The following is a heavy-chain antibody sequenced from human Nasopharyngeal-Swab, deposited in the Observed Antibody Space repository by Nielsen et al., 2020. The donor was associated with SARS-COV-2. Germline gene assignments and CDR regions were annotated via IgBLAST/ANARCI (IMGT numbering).Heavy chain of an antibody. CDR2: IYYSGST. Sequence: SETLSLTCTVSGGSISSYYWSWIRQPPGKGLEWIGYIYYSGSTNYNPSLKSRVTISVDTSKNQFPLKLSSVTAADTAVYYCASVRITIFTGERYFDLWGRGTLVTVSS. CDR1: GGSISSYY. V-gene: IGHV4-59*13. CDR3: ASVRITIFTGERYFDL. J-gene: IGHJ2*01. D-gene: IGHD3-3*01.